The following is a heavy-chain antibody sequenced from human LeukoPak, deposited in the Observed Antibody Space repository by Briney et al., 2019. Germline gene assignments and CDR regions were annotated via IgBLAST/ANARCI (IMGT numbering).Heavy chain of an antibody. J-gene: IGHJ4*02. CDR2: IRYDGSDK. Sequence: GGSLRLSCESSVITLSSYGMHWVRQAPGKGLEWVTFIRYDGSDKSYADSVKGRFTISRDNSKNIMYLQMRSQRTKDTAVYYSAKNLRPYVSGSRQLFDYWGQGTLVTVSS. CDR1: VITLSSYG. V-gene: IGHV3-30*02. D-gene: IGHD3-10*01. CDR3: AKNLRPYVSGSRQLFDY.